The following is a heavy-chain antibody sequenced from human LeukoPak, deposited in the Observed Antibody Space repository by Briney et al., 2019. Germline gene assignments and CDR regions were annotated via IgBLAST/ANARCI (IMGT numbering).Heavy chain of an antibody. CDR2: ISSSSSYI. CDR3: ARDPYYGDYFDY. J-gene: IGHJ4*02. CDR1: GFTFSNYS. V-gene: IGHV3-21*01. D-gene: IGHD4-17*01. Sequence: GGSLRLSCAASGFTFSNYSMNWVRQAPGKGLEWVSSISSSSSYIYYADSVKGRFTISRDNAKNSLYLQMNSLRAEDTAVYYCARDPYYGDYFDYWGQGTLVTASS.